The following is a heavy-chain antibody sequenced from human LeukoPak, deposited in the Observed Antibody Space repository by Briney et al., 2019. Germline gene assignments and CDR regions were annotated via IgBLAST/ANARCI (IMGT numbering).Heavy chain of an antibody. CDR2: ISGSGGST. V-gene: IGHV3-23*01. Sequence: GGSLRLSCAASGFTFSSYAMSWVRQAPGKGLEWVSAISGSGGSTYYADSVKGRFTISRDNSKNTLYLQMNSLRAEDTAVYYCATDLTVTQNFDYWGQGTLVTVSS. J-gene: IGHJ4*02. CDR3: ATDLTVTQNFDY. D-gene: IGHD4-17*01. CDR1: GFTFSSYA.